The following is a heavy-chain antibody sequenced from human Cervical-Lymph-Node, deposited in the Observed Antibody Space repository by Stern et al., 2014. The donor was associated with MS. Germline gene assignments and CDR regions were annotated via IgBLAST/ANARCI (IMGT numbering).Heavy chain of an antibody. Sequence: QVQLVESGAEVRKPGASVKVACKASGYGFTNYDINWVRKASGQGLEWMGWMNPNSGATGYAQNFQGRLTMTGDTSTDTVDMELSDLTSEDTGVYYCARRTTGWTEVAFSDYFDIWGQGTVITVSS. J-gene: IGHJ3*02. D-gene: IGHD1-1*01. CDR3: ARRTTGWTEVAFSDYFDI. CDR1: GYGFTNYD. V-gene: IGHV1-8*01. CDR2: MNPNSGAT.